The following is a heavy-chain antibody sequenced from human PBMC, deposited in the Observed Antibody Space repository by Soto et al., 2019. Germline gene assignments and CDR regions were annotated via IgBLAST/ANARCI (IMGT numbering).Heavy chain of an antibody. D-gene: IGHD2-15*01. V-gene: IGHV4-34*01. J-gene: IGHJ5*02. Sequence: PSETLSLTCAVYGGSFSGYYWSWIRQPPGKGLEWIGEINHSGSTNYNPSLKSRVTISVDTSKNQFSLKLSSVTAADTAVYYCARVRLSGDIVVLVAATARVNWFDPCGQGTLVTVSS. CDR3: ARVRLSGDIVVLVAATARVNWFDP. CDR1: GGSFSGYY. CDR2: INHSGST.